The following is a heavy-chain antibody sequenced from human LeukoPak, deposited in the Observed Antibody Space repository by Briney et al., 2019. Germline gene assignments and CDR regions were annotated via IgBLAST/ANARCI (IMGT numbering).Heavy chain of an antibody. D-gene: IGHD3-22*01. J-gene: IGHJ4*02. CDR3: ARVSDHYDSSGYGLFDY. CDR1: GGSISSYY. Sequence: SETLSLTCTVSGGSISSYYWSWIRQPAGKGLEWIGRIYTSGSTNYNPSLKSRVTMSADTSKNQFSLKLSSVTAADTAVYYCARVSDHYDSSGYGLFDYWGQGTLVTVSS. CDR2: IYTSGST. V-gene: IGHV4-4*07.